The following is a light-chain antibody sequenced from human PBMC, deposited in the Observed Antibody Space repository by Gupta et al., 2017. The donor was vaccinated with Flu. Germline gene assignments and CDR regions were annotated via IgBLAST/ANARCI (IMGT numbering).Light chain of an antibody. CDR2: DAT. CDR1: QSVGRDH. J-gene: IGKJ3*01. CDR3: QQYDGSCT. V-gene: IGKV3-20*01. Sequence: MVLTQSPAYLSLPLGDKVTLSCRASQSVGRDHLAWYHQTPGQAPRLLVYDATKRATGVPDRISGRGSGTDFTLTISRVEATDSGIYYCQQYDGSCTFGPGTKVEIK.